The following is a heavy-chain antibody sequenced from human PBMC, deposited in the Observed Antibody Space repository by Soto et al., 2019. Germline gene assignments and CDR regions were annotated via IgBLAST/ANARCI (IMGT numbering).Heavy chain of an antibody. V-gene: IGHV3-21*01. J-gene: IGHJ3*02. CDR2: ISSSSSCI. D-gene: IGHD2-15*01. CDR3: ARYLYSTSCFQSGGSCYSNAFDI. Sequence: EVQLVESGGGLVKPGGSLRLSCAASGFTFSSYSMNWVRQAPGKGLEWVSSISSSSSCIYYADSVKGRFTISRDNAKNSLYLQMNSLRAEDTAVYYCARYLYSTSCFQSGGSCYSNAFDIWGQGTMVTVSS. CDR1: GFTFSSYS.